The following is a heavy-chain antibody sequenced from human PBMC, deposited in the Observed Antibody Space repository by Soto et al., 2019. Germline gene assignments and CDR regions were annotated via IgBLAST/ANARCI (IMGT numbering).Heavy chain of an antibody. J-gene: IGHJ4*02. D-gene: IGHD3-22*01. Sequence: PGGSLRLSCAGSGFSFSDYYMSWIRQAPGKGLEWVSYISSSGDIIYYADSVKGRFTISRDNAMNSLYLQMNSLRAEDTAVYYCARDLGYYASDGYFDYWGQGTVVTVSS. CDR1: GFSFSDYY. V-gene: IGHV3-11*01. CDR2: ISSSGDII. CDR3: ARDLGYYASDGYFDY.